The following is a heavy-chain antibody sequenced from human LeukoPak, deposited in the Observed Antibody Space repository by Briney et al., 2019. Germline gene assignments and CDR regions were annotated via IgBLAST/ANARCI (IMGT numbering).Heavy chain of an antibody. CDR3: ARGPLQLWFNY. V-gene: IGHV4-34*01. CDR2: INHSGST. Sequence: SETLSLTCAVYGGSFSGYYWNWIRQPPGKGLEWIGEINHSGSTNYNPSLKSRVTISVDTSKNQFSLKLSSVTAADTAVYYCARGPLQLWFNYWGQGTLVTVSS. J-gene: IGHJ4*02. CDR1: GGSFSGYY. D-gene: IGHD5-18*01.